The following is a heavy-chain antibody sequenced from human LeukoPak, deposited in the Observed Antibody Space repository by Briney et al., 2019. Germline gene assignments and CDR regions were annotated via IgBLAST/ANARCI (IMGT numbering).Heavy chain of an antibody. CDR2: ISSSGSTI. D-gene: IGHD1-1*01. J-gene: IGHJ3*02. CDR3: ARGQLEPGNVDAFDI. Sequence: GGSLRLSCAASGFTFSDYYMSWIRQAPGKGLEWVSYISSSGSTIYYADSVKGRFTIPRDNAKNSLYLQMNSLRAEDTAVYYCARGQLEPGNVDAFDIWGQGTMVTVSS. V-gene: IGHV3-11*01. CDR1: GFTFSDYY.